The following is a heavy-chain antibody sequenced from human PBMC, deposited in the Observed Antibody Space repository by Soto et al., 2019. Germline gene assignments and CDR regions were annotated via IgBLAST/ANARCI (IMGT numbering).Heavy chain of an antibody. D-gene: IGHD6-13*01. V-gene: IGHV3-21*01. J-gene: IGHJ5*02. CDR1: GFTFSSYA. CDR3: ARAIAAAGTFWFDP. CDR2: ISSSSSYI. Sequence: GGSLRLSCAASGFTFSSYAMSWVRQAPGKGLEWVSSISSSSSYIYYADSVKGRFTISRDNAKNSLYLQMNSLRAEDTAVYYCARAIAAAGTFWFDPWGQGTLVTVSS.